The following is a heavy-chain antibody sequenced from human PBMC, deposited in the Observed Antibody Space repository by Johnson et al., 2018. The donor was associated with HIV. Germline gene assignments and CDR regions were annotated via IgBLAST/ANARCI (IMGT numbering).Heavy chain of an antibody. D-gene: IGHD2/OR15-2a*01. CDR2: IYSGGST. J-gene: IGHJ3*02. Sequence: EWVSVIYSGGSTYYADSVKGRFTISRDSSKNTLYLQMNSLRAADTAVYYCAKYTFDIWGQGTMVTVSS. V-gene: IGHV3-66*02. CDR3: AKYTFDI.